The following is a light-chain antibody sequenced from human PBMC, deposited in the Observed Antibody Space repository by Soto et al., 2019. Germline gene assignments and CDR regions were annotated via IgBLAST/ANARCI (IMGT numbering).Light chain of an antibody. CDR3: QQYNSYSWT. CDR2: DAS. CDR1: QSISSW. J-gene: IGKJ1*01. V-gene: IGKV1-5*01. Sequence: DIQMTQSPSTLSASVGDRVTITCRASQSISSWLAWYQQKPGKAPTLPIYDASSWDSGVPSRFSGSGSGTEFTLTISSLQPDDFAAYYCQQYNSYSWTFGQGTKVEIK.